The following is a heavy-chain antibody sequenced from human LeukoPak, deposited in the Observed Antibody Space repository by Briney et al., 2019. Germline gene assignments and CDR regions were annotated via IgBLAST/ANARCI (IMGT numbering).Heavy chain of an antibody. CDR2: ITSNGGST. D-gene: IGHD3-10*01. J-gene: IGHJ6*02. Sequence: GGSLRLSCAASGFTFSSYWMHWVRQAPGGGLEYVSAITSNGGSTYYADSVKGRFTISRDNSKNTLYLQMSSLRAEDTAVYYCVKGSGNYYYYNIDVWGQGTTVTVSS. CDR1: GFTFSSYW. CDR3: VKGSGNYYYYNIDV. V-gene: IGHV3-64D*06.